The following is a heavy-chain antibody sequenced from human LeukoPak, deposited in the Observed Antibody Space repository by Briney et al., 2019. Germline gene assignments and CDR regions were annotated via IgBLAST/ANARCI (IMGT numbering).Heavy chain of an antibody. V-gene: IGHV3-74*01. CDR1: GFTLSNSW. Sequence: PGGSLSLSCAASGFTLSNSWMFWVRQGPGKGLVWVSDINNDGSRISYADSVKGRFTISRDGAKNTLFLQMNSLRAEDTAVYYCARGGLPGGFDYWGQGTLVTVSS. D-gene: IGHD7-27*01. CDR3: ARGGLPGGFDY. CDR2: INNDGSRI. J-gene: IGHJ4*02.